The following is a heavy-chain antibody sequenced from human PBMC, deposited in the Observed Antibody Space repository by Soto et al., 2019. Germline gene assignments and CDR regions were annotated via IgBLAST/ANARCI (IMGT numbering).Heavy chain of an antibody. CDR1: GFTFSSYG. J-gene: IGHJ4*02. Sequence: QVQLVESGGGVVQPGRSLRLSCVASGFTFSSYGMHWVRQAPGKGLEWVAVIFHDGSNENYGDSVKGRFTISRDNSKNTLYLQMDSLRAEDTAVYYCGGASSTWEHWGQGTLVTVSS. CDR3: GGASSTWEH. CDR2: IFHDGSNE. V-gene: IGHV3-33*03. D-gene: IGHD6-13*01.